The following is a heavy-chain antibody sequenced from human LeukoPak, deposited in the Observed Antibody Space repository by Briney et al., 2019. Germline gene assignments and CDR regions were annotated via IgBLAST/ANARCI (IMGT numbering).Heavy chain of an antibody. CDR1: GGPISSRSCY. J-gene: IGHJ3*02. V-gene: IGHV4-39*07. Sequence: SETLSLTCAVSGGPISSRSCYWGWIRQPPGKGLEWIGSIYYTGSTYHNPSLKSRVTMSVDTSMNQFSLNLNSVTAAVTAVYYCAREDDVLADNAFDIWGQGTMVTVSS. CDR3: AREDDVLADNAFDI. D-gene: IGHD3-9*01. CDR2: IYYTGST.